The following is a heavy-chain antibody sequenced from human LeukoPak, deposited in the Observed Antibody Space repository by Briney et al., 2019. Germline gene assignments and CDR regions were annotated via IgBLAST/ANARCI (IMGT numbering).Heavy chain of an antibody. CDR3: AKDSYGDYAFDY. Sequence: GGSLRLSCAASGFTFSIYSMNWARQAPGKGLEWVSGIGSNSVPTVYADSVKGRFTISRDNSKSMLYLQMDSLRVEDTAVYYCAKDSYGDYAFDYWGQGTLVTVSS. CDR2: IGSNSVPT. J-gene: IGHJ4*02. CDR1: GFTFSIYS. D-gene: IGHD4-17*01. V-gene: IGHV3-23*01.